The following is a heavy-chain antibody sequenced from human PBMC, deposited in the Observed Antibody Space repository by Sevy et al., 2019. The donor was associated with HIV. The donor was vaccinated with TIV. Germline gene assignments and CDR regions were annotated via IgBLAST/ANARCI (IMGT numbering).Heavy chain of an antibody. D-gene: IGHD3-22*01. Sequence: SETLSLTCTVSGGSISSYYWSWIRQPPGKGLEWIGYIYYSGSTNYNPSLKSRVTISVDTSKNQFSLKLSSVTAADTAVYYCARDVADYHDSSAASGAFDIWGQGTMVTVSS. V-gene: IGHV4-59*01. CDR1: GGSISSYY. CDR2: IYYSGST. CDR3: ARDVADYHDSSAASGAFDI. J-gene: IGHJ3*02.